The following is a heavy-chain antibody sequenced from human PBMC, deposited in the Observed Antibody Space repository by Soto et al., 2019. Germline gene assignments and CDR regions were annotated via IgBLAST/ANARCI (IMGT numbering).Heavy chain of an antibody. V-gene: IGHV1-69*13. CDR3: ARAGGSVDTAMVSPETYYFDY. Sequence: ASVKVSCKASGGTFSSYAISWVRQAAGQGLEWMGGIIPIFGTANYAQKFQGRVTITADESTSTAYMELSSLRSEDTAVYYCARAGGSVDTAMVSPETYYFDYWGQGTLVTVSS. CDR2: IIPIFGTA. J-gene: IGHJ4*02. D-gene: IGHD5-18*01. CDR1: GGTFSSYA.